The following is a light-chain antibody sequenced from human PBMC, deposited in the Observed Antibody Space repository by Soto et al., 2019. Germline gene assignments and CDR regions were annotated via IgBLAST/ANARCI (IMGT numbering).Light chain of an antibody. Sequence: QSALAQPPSVSEAPRQRVTISCSGSSSNIGNNAVNWYQQLPGQAPKIVIYYDDLLTSGVSDRFSGSKSGTSASLAISDLQSDDEADYYCAAWDDSLNAYVFGPATTVTVL. V-gene: IGLV1-36*01. CDR1: SSNIGNNA. CDR3: AAWDDSLNAYV. CDR2: YDD. J-gene: IGLJ1*01.